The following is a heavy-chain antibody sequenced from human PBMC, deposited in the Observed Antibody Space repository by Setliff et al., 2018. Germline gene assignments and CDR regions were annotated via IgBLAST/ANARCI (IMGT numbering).Heavy chain of an antibody. J-gene: IGHJ4*02. CDR2: IYIGGSA. V-gene: IGHV4-4*07. Sequence: PSETLSLTCTVSGGSISSYYWSWIRQPAGKGLEWIGHIYIGGSANYNPSLKSRVTMSIDTSKNQFSLKLNSVTAADMAVYYCARGYYDILIGYYIGYWGQGTLVTVSS. CDR3: ARGYYDILIGYYIGY. CDR1: GGSISSYY. D-gene: IGHD3-9*01.